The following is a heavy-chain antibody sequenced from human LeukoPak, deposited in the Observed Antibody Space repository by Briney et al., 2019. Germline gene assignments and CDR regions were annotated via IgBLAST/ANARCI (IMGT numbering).Heavy chain of an antibody. CDR3: ARDPFVCTSCLDV. D-gene: IGHD2-2*01. J-gene: IGHJ6*02. CDR2: ISGSSNYI. Sequence: PGGSLRLSCAASGFTFSSYDMIWVRQAPGKGLEWVSSISGSSNYIYYADSLKGRFTISRDNAKNSLYLQMNSLRAEDTAVYYCARDPFVCTSCLDVWGQGTTVTVSS. V-gene: IGHV3-21*01. CDR1: GFTFSSYD.